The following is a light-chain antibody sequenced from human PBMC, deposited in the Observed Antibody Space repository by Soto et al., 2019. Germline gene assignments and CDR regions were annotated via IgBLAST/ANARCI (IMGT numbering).Light chain of an antibody. CDR3: SSYTSSSTEV. Sequence: QSALTQPASVSGSPGQSITISCTGTSSDVGGYNYVSWYQQHPGKAPKLMLYDVSNRPSGVSNRCSGSKSDNTASLTISGLQAEDEADYYCSSYTSSSTEVFGTGTKLTVL. CDR1: SSDVGGYNY. CDR2: DVS. J-gene: IGLJ1*01. V-gene: IGLV2-14*01.